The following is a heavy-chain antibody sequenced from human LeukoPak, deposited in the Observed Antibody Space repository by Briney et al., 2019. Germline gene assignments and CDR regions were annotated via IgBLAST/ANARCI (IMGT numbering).Heavy chain of an antibody. CDR3: ARAAAAGHWGWFDP. D-gene: IGHD6-13*01. CDR1: GYTFTGYY. Sequence: ASVKVSCKASGYTFTGYYMHWVRQAPGQGLEWMGWINPNSGGTNYAQKFQGRVTMTRDTSISTAYMELSRLRSDDTAVYYCARAAAAGHWGWFDPWGQGTLVTVSS. CDR2: INPNSGGT. V-gene: IGHV1-2*02. J-gene: IGHJ5*02.